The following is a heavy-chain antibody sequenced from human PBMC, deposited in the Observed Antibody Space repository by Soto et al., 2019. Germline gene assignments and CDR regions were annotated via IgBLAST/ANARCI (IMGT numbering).Heavy chain of an antibody. V-gene: IGHV1-2*02. Sequence: EASVKVSCKASGYTFTGYYMHWVRQAPGQGLEWMGWINPNSGGTNYAQKFQGRVTMTRDTSISTAYMELSRLRSDDTAVYYCARDPGTGAALRAYHFDYWGQGTLVTVSS. CDR3: ARDPGTGAALRAYHFDY. D-gene: IGHD1-1*01. CDR2: INPNSGGT. J-gene: IGHJ4*02. CDR1: GYTFTGYY.